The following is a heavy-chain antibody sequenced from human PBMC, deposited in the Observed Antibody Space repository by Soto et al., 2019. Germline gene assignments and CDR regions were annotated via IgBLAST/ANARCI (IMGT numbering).Heavy chain of an antibody. CDR3: ARPITVAGDY. J-gene: IGHJ4*02. CDR1: GYTFTSYA. CDR2: INDGNGNT. V-gene: IGHV1-3*01. D-gene: IGHD4-17*01. Sequence: QVQLVQSGAEVKKPGASVKVSCKASGYTFTSYAMHWVRQAPGQRLEWMGWINDGNGNTKYSRKFQGRVTITRDTPASTAYMELSSRRAEDTVGEYCARPITVAGDYWGQGTLVTVSS.